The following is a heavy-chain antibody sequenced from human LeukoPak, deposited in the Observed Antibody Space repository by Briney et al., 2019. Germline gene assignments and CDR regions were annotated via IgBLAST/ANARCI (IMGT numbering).Heavy chain of an antibody. D-gene: IGHD2-15*01. Sequence: GGSLRLSCAASGFTFSSYSMNWVRQAPGKGLEWVSYISSSSSTIYYADSVKGRFTISRDNAKNSLYLQMSSLRAEDTAVYYCARGRIQDAFDIWGQGTMVTVSS. J-gene: IGHJ3*02. CDR3: ARGRIQDAFDI. CDR1: GFTFSSYS. V-gene: IGHV3-48*01. CDR2: ISSSSSTI.